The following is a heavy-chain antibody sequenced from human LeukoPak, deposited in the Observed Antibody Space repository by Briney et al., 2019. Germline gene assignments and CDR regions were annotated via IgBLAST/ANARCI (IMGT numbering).Heavy chain of an antibody. CDR3: AKDSSGWYPNWFDP. D-gene: IGHD6-19*01. J-gene: IGHJ5*02. CDR2: IGCSVGST. CDR1: GFTFNSYA. V-gene: IGHV3-23*01. Sequence: GGSLRLSCAASGFTFNSYAMIGVRQAPGEGREWVSAIGCSVGSTYYADSVKGRFTISRDNSTNTLYLQMNSLRGEDTAVYYCAKDSSGWYPNWFDPWGQGTLVTVSS.